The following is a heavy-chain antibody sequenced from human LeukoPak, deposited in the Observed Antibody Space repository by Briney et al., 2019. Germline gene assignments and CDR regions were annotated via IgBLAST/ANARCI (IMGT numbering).Heavy chain of an antibody. J-gene: IGHJ4*02. D-gene: IGHD3-9*01. Sequence: GGSLRLSCAASGFTFGLYWMNWVRRAPGKGLEWVANIKQDGSEKNYVGSVKGRFTISRDNAKNSLYLQMNSLRAEDTAVYYCARGGYDILTGYPYYFDYWGQGTLVTVSS. CDR2: IKQDGSEK. CDR1: GFTFGLYW. V-gene: IGHV3-7*01. CDR3: ARGGYDILTGYPYYFDY.